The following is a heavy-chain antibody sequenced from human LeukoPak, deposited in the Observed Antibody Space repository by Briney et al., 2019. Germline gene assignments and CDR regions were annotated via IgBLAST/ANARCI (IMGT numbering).Heavy chain of an antibody. D-gene: IGHD3-10*01. V-gene: IGHV3-23*01. Sequence: GGSLRLSCAASGFTFRSNAMSWARQAPGKGLEWVSVITGNGGSTYYADSVKGRFTISRDNSKNTLSLQMNSLRAEDTAVYYCAKDAVAPGSGGDYFDYWGQGTLVTVSS. J-gene: IGHJ4*02. CDR1: GFTFRSNA. CDR3: AKDAVAPGSGGDYFDY. CDR2: ITGNGGST.